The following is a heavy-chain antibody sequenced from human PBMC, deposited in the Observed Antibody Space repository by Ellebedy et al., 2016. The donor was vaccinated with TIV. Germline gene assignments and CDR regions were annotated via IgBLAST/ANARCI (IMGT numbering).Heavy chain of an antibody. CDR1: GFTFSSYA. CDR2: ISGSGGST. CDR3: AKECTSYYYMDV. D-gene: IGHD2-8*01. J-gene: IGHJ6*03. V-gene: IGHV3-23*01. Sequence: GGSLRLXXAASGFTFSSYAMSWVRQAPGKGLEWVSAISGSGGSTYYADSVKGRFTISRDNSKNTLYLQMNSLRAEDTAVYYCAKECTSYYYMDVWGKGTTVTVSS.